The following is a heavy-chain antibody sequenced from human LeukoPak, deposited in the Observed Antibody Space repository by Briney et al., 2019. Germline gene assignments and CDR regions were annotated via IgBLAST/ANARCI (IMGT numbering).Heavy chain of an antibody. D-gene: IGHD1-26*01. J-gene: IGHJ5*02. CDR1: GFTFSSYA. CDR3: ANSGSYYTWFDP. CDR2: ISGSGGST. Sequence: GGSLRLSCAASGFTFSSYAMSWVRQAPGKGLEWVSAISGSGGSTYYADSVKVRFTISRDNSKNTLYLQMNSLRAEDTAVYYCANSGSYYTWFDPWGQGTLVTVSS. V-gene: IGHV3-23*01.